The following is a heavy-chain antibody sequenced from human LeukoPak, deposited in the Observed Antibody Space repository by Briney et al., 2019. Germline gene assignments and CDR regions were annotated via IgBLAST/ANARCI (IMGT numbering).Heavy chain of an antibody. V-gene: IGHV3-30*02. Sequence: PGGSLRLFCAASGFTFSSYGMHWVRQAPGKGLEWVAVIWYDGSNKYYADSVKGRFTISRDNSKNTLYPQMNSLRAEDTAVYYCAKDLGSSGWFNDYWGQGTLVTVSS. CDR1: GFTFSSYG. CDR3: AKDLGSSGWFNDY. J-gene: IGHJ4*02. D-gene: IGHD6-19*01. CDR2: IWYDGSNK.